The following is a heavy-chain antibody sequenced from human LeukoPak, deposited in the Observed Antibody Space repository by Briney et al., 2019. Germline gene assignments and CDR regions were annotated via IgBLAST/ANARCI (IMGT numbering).Heavy chain of an antibody. V-gene: IGHV3-74*01. CDR1: GFPFNNYW. Sequence: GGSLRLSCAASGFPFNNYWIHWVRQAPGKGLMWVSSTNTDGRTTRYAASVQGRFTISRDNAKNTLSLQMNSLRDDDTAVYYCARAGASGWYAAGWFDPWGQGTLVTVSS. CDR3: ARAGASGWYAAGWFDP. D-gene: IGHD6-19*01. CDR2: TNTDGRTT. J-gene: IGHJ5*02.